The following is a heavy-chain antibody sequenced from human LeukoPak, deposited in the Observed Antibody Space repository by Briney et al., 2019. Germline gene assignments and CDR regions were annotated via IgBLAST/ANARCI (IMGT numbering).Heavy chain of an antibody. CDR1: GGSFSGYY. V-gene: IGHV4-34*01. CDR2: INHSGST. D-gene: IGHD6-6*01. J-gene: IGHJ4*02. CDR3: ARERIAADYFDY. Sequence: PSETLSLTCAVYGGSFSGYYWSWIRQPPGKGLEWIGEINHSGSTNYNPSLKSRVTISVDTSKNQFSLKPSSVTAADTAVYYCARERIAADYFDYWGQGTLVTVSS.